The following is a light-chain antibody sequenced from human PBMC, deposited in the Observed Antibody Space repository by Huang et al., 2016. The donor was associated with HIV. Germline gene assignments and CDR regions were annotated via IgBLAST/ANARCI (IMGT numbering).Light chain of an antibody. J-gene: IGKJ1*01. CDR1: AGVSNN. CDR3: QQYNNWPPWT. Sequence: IVMTQSPATLSVSPGERATLSCRASAGVSNNVAWYQHRPGQTPRLLIQGSSTRHTGIPAKFSGRGSGTEFTLTITSLQPEDSAVYDCQQYNNWPPWTFGPGTQVEI. V-gene: IGKV3D-15*01. CDR2: GSS.